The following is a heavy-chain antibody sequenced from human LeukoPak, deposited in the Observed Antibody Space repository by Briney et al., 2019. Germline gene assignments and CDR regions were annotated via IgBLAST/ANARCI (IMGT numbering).Heavy chain of an antibody. V-gene: IGHV1-2*02. CDR1: GYTFTSYY. CDR2: INPNSGGA. Sequence: ASVKVSCKASGYTFTSYYMHWVRQAPGQGLEWMGWINPNSGGANYAQKFQGRVTMTRDTSISTAYMELSRLRSDDTAVYYCARDSLFVRYGRGITGTKDYWGQGTLVTVSS. D-gene: IGHD1-20*01. J-gene: IGHJ4*02. CDR3: ARDSLFVRYGRGITGTKDY.